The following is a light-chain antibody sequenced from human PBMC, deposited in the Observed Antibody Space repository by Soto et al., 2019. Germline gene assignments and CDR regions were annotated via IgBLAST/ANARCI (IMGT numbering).Light chain of an antibody. CDR3: QQYNNWPWT. CDR1: QSVSSN. Sequence: EIVMTQSPATLSLSPGESATLSCTASQSVSSNLAWYQQKPGQAPRILIYGASTRATGIPDRLSGSGSGTEFNLTISSLQSEDFAVYYCQQYNNWPWTCGQGTKVDIK. CDR2: GAS. V-gene: IGKV3-15*01. J-gene: IGKJ1*01.